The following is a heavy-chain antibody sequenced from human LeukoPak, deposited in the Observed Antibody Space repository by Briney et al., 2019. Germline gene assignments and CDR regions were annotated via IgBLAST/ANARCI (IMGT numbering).Heavy chain of an antibody. J-gene: IGHJ4*02. CDR1: GYTFTSYG. CDR3: ARGGDYDYVWGSYRTFDY. D-gene: IGHD3-16*02. V-gene: IGHV1-18*01. Sequence: ASVKVSCKASGYTFTSYGISWVRQAPGQGLEWTGWISTYNGNTNYAQKLQGRVTMTTDTSTSTAYMELRSLRSDDTAVYYCARGGDYDYVWGSYRTFDYWGQGTLVTVSS. CDR2: ISTYNGNT.